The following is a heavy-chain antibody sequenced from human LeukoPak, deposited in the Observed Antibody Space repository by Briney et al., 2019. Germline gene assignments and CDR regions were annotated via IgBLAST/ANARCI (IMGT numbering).Heavy chain of an antibody. D-gene: IGHD3-22*01. CDR2: IIPIFGTA. V-gene: IGHV1-69*13. CDR1: GGTFSSYA. CDR3: ATSKVRSSGPYPEGY. J-gene: IGHJ4*02. Sequence: GASVKVSCKASGGTFSSYAISWVRQAPGQGLEWMGGIIPIFGTANYAQKFQGRVTITADESTSTAYMELSSLRSEDTAVYYCATSKVRSSGPYPEGYWGQGTLVTVSS.